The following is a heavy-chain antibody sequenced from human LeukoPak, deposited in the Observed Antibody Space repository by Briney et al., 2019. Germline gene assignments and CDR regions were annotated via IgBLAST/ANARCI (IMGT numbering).Heavy chain of an antibody. CDR1: GFTFSSYA. J-gene: IGHJ4*02. CDR3: AKGGTMVRRNRYYFDY. V-gene: IGHV3-23*01. D-gene: IGHD3-10*01. Sequence: GGSLRLSCAASGFTFSSYAMSWVRQAPGKGLEWVSAISGSGGSTYYADSVKGRFTISRDNSKNTLYLQMNSLRAEDTAVYYCAKGGTMVRRNRYYFDYWGQGTLVAVSS. CDR2: ISGSGGST.